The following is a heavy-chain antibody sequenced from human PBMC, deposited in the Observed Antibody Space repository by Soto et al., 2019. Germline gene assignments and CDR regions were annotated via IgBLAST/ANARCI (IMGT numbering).Heavy chain of an antibody. J-gene: IGHJ4*02. CDR1: GFSFSSYE. CDR2: ISSTGSNI. D-gene: IGHD3-3*02. V-gene: IGHV3-48*03. Sequence: GGSLRLSCAASGFSFSSYEMNWVRQAPGKGLEWVSYISSTGSNIFFADSVKGRFTISRDNAKNSLYLQMSGLRAEDTAVYYCARLGGLAFDYWGQGTLVTVSS. CDR3: ARLGGLAFDY.